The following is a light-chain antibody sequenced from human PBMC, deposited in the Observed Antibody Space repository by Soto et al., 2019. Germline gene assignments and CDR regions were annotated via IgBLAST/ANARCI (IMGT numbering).Light chain of an antibody. CDR2: DAS. J-gene: IGKJ5*01. Sequence: EIVLTQSPATLSLSPGERATLSCRASQSVSSYLAWYQQKPGQAPRIIIYDASNRATGIPARFSGSGSGTDFTLTISSLEPEDVAVYSCQQGSNWTITFGQGTRLEI. CDR3: QQGSNWTIT. CDR1: QSVSSY. V-gene: IGKV3-11*01.